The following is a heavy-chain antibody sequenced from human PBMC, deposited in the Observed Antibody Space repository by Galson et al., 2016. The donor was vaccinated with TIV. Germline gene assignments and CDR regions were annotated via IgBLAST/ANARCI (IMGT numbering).Heavy chain of an antibody. V-gene: IGHV3-30*02. J-gene: IGHJ6*02. Sequence: SLRLSCAASGFTFSSFGVHWVRQAPGKGLEWVALIRYDGSRRYYADSVKGRFTISRDDSKNTLYLQMNGLRRDDSAVYYCASGVVAHTYYFYGMDVWGQGTTVTVSS. CDR2: IRYDGSRR. CDR1: GFTFSSFG. D-gene: IGHD2-15*01. CDR3: ASGVVAHTYYFYGMDV.